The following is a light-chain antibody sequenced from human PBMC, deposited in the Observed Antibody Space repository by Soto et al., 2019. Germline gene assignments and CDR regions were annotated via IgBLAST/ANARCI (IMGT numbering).Light chain of an antibody. CDR3: QQRSNWPSLT. CDR1: QSVGSY. V-gene: IGKV3-11*01. Sequence: EIVLTQSPGTLSLSQGERATLSCRASQSVGSYLAWYQHKPGQAPRLLISDASNRATGIPARFSGSGSETDFTLTISSLEPEDSAVYYCQQRSNWPSLTFGGGTKVDIK. J-gene: IGKJ4*01. CDR2: DAS.